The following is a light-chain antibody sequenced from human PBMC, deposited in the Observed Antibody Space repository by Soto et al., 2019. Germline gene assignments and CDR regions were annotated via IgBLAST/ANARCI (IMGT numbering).Light chain of an antibody. V-gene: IGLV1-44*01. CDR2: RDN. Sequence: QSVPTQPPSASGTPGQRVTISCSGSRSNIGSNPVQWYLQVPGTAPKLLIYRDNERPSGVHGRFSGSKAGTSASLAISGLQAEEEADYHCATGDDGLSGPVFGGGTKVTVL. CDR1: RSNIGSNP. J-gene: IGLJ3*02. CDR3: ATGDDGLSGPV.